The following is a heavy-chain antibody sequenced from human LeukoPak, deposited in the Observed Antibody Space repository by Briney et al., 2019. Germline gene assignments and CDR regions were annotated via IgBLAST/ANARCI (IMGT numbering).Heavy chain of an antibody. Sequence: ASVKVSCKASGYTFTSYDINWVRQATAQGLAGMGWMNPNSGNTGYAQRFQGRVTMTRNTSISTAYMELSSLRSEDTAVYYCASGDSSSPGGDYWGQGTLVTVSS. D-gene: IGHD6-6*01. J-gene: IGHJ4*02. CDR2: MNPNSGNT. CDR1: GYTFTSYD. CDR3: ASGDSSSPGGDY. V-gene: IGHV1-8*01.